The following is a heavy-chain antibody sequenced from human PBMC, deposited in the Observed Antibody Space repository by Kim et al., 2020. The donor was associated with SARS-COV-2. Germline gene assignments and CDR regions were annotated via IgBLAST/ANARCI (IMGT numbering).Heavy chain of an antibody. Sequence: GGSLRLSCAASGFTFSDYYMSWIRQAPGKGLEWVSYISSSSSYTNYADSVKGRFTISRDNAKNSLYLQMNSLRAEDTAVYYCARDLGVTQNYYYGMDVWGQGTTVTVSS. CDR3: ARDLGVTQNYYYGMDV. CDR1: GFTFSDYY. J-gene: IGHJ6*02. V-gene: IGHV3-11*05. D-gene: IGHD2-21*02. CDR2: ISSSSSYT.